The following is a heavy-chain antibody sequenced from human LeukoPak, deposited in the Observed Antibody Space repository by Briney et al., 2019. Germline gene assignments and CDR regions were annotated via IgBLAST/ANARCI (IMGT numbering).Heavy chain of an antibody. J-gene: IGHJ4*02. V-gene: IGHV3-66*01. CDR3: ARGGDSLHY. Sequence: QPGGSLRLSCAASGFTVSSNIMCWVRQARGKGLEWVSVMYSGGSTYYADSVKDRFTISRDNSKNMLYLQMNSLRAEDTAVYYCARGGDSLHYWGQGTLVTVSS. CDR2: MYSGGST. CDR1: GFTVSSNI. D-gene: IGHD3-10*01.